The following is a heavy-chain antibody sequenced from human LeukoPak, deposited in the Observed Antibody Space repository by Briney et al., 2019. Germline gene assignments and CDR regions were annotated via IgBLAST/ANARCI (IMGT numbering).Heavy chain of an antibody. D-gene: IGHD2-15*01. V-gene: IGHV3-48*03. CDR3: ARELYSNCSGGSCYSWGFDP. CDR1: GFTFSSYE. CDR2: ISSSGTTK. Sequence: GGSLRLSCAASGFTFSSYEMNWVRQGPGKGLEWVSYISSSGTTKYYADSVKGRFTLSRDNSKNTLYLQMNSLRAEDTAVYYCARELYSNCSGGSCYSWGFDPWGQGTLVTVSS. J-gene: IGHJ5*02.